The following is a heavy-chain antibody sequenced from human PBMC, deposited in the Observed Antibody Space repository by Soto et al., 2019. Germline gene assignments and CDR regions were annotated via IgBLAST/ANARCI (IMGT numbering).Heavy chain of an antibody. D-gene: IGHD3-22*01. CDR3: ARGRMGRNYYESTGSYPFYYYAMDV. V-gene: IGHV4-31*03. Sequence: KPSETLSLTCTASGGSINSGSYYWSWIRQHPGKALEWIGHIYNSGSIYYNPSLRSRITISVDTSKTQFSLRLSSVTAADTAVYYCARGRMGRNYYESTGSYPFYYYAMDVWGLGTTVTVSS. CDR1: GGSINSGSYY. CDR2: IYNSGSI. J-gene: IGHJ6*02.